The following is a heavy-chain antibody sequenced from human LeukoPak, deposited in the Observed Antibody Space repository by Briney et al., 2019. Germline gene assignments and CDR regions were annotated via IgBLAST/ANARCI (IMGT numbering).Heavy chain of an antibody. D-gene: IGHD5-24*01. CDR1: GFTFRNVW. V-gene: IGHV3-15*01. CDR2: IKSKIFGGTT. CDR3: ATDHPRDYYYDMDV. J-gene: IGHJ6*02. Sequence: GGSLRLSCAASGFTFRNVWMGWVRQAPGKGLEWVGRIKSKIFGGTTEYATPVKGRFSISRDDSKNTVHLQMNSLKSEDTAVYYCATDHPRDYYYDMDVWGQGTTVTVSS.